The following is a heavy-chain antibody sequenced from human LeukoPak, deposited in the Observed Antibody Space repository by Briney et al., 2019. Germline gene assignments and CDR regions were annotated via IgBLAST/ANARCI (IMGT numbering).Heavy chain of an antibody. J-gene: IGHJ5*02. CDR2: MNPNSGNT. CDR1: GYTFTSYD. Sequence: ASVKVSCKASGYTFTSYDINWVRQATGQGLEWMGWMNPNSGNTGYARKFQGRVTMTRNTSITTAYMEPSSLRSEDTAVYYCARGERSGSLVDPWGQGALVTVSS. V-gene: IGHV1-8*01. CDR3: ARGERSGSLVDP. D-gene: IGHD3-3*01.